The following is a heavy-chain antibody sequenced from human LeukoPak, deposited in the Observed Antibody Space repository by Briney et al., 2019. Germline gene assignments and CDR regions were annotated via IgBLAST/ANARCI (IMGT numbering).Heavy chain of an antibody. D-gene: IGHD6-13*01. CDR2: IIPIFGTA. J-gene: IGHJ6*03. CDR3: ARGVAAADLVDDYYYMDV. V-gene: IGHV1-69*05. CDR1: GGTFSSYA. Sequence: ASVKVSCKASGGTFSSYAISWVRQAPGQGLEWMGGIIPIFGTANYAQKFQGRVTITTDESTSTAYMELSSLRSEDTAVYYCARGVAAADLVDDYYYMDVWGKGTTVTVSS.